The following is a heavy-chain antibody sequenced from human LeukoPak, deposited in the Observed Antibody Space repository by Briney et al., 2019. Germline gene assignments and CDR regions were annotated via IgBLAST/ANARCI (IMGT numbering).Heavy chain of an antibody. CDR1: GFTFDDYA. D-gene: IGHD3-22*01. J-gene: IGHJ4*02. CDR3: AKDEYYYVSSGCFDY. V-gene: IGHV3-9*01. CDR2: ISWNSGSI. Sequence: GRSLRLSCAASGFTFDDYAMHWVRQAPGKGLEWVSGISWNSGSIGYADSVKGRFTISRDNAKNSLYLQMNSLRAEDTALYYCAKDEYYYVSSGCFDYWGQGTLVTVSS.